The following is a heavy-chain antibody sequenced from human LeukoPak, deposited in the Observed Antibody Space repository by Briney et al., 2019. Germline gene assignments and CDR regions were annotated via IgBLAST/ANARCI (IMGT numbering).Heavy chain of an antibody. Sequence: SETLSLTCTVSGGSISSSSYYWSWIRQPPGKGLEWIGEINHSGSTNYNPSLKSRVTISVDTSKNQFSLKLSSVTAADTAVYYCARLTPSWYFAYYLDYWGQGTLVTVSS. D-gene: IGHD6-13*01. CDR3: ARLTPSWYFAYYLDY. CDR1: GGSISSSSYY. J-gene: IGHJ4*02. V-gene: IGHV4-39*07. CDR2: INHSGST.